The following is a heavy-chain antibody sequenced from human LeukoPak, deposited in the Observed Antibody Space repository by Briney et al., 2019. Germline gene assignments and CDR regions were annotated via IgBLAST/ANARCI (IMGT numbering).Heavy chain of an antibody. CDR1: GGPISSYY. CDR2: IYYSGST. D-gene: IGHD3-9*01. CDR3: ARAPDRYFDWLPTLMDC. V-gene: IGHV4-59*01. Sequence: SETLSLTCTVSGGPISSYYWSWIRQPPGKGLEWIGYIYYSGSTNYNPSLKSRVTISVDTSKNQFSLKLSSVTAADTAVYYCARAPDRYFDWLPTLMDCWGQGTLVTVSS. J-gene: IGHJ4*02.